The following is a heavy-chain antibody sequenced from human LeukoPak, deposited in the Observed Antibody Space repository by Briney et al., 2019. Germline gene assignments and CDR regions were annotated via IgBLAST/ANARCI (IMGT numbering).Heavy chain of an antibody. J-gene: IGHJ4*02. Sequence: ASVKVSCKVSGYTLTELSMHWVRQAPGKGLEWVGGFDPEDGETIYAQTFQGRVTMTEDTSTDTAYMELSSLRSEDTAVYYCARVGPYSGASFDYWGQGTLVTVSS. V-gene: IGHV1-24*01. D-gene: IGHD6-13*01. CDR1: GYTLTELS. CDR2: FDPEDGET. CDR3: ARVGPYSGASFDY.